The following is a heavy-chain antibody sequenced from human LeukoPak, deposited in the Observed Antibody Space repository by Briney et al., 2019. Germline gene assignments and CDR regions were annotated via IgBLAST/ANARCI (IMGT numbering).Heavy chain of an antibody. CDR1: GGTFSSYA. Sequence: SVKVSCKASGGTFSSYAISRVRQAPGQGLEWMGGIIPIFGTANYAQKFQGRVTITADESTSTAYMELSSLRSEDTAVYYCARGPKKGYCSSTSRYSNYYYYGMDVWGKGTTVTVSS. V-gene: IGHV1-69*13. D-gene: IGHD2-2*02. CDR3: ARGPKKGYCSSTSRYSNYYYYGMDV. CDR2: IIPIFGTA. J-gene: IGHJ6*04.